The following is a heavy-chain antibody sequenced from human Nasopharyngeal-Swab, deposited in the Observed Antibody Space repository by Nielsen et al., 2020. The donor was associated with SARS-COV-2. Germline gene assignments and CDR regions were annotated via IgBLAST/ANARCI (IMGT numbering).Heavy chain of an antibody. CDR1: GGSISSGGHY. CDR2: IYYSGST. D-gene: IGHD3-9*01. Sequence: LRLSCTVSGGSISSGGHYWSWIRQHPGKGLEWIGYIYYSGSTYYNPSLKSRVTISVDTSKNQFSLKLSSVTAADTAVYYCARVLRYFDWLFFDYWGQGTLVTVSS. V-gene: IGHV4-31*03. J-gene: IGHJ4*02. CDR3: ARVLRYFDWLFFDY.